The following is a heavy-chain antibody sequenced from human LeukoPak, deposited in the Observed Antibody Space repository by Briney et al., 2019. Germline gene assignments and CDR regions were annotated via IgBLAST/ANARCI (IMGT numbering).Heavy chain of an antibody. CDR1: GGSISSSSYY. V-gene: IGHV4-39*07. J-gene: IGHJ4*02. D-gene: IGHD3-16*02. CDR2: IYYSGST. Sequence: PSETLSLTCTVSGGSISSSSYYWGWIRQPPGKGLEWIGSIYYSGSTYYNPSLKSRVTISVDTSKNQFSLKLSSVTAADTAVYYCARVLSSYDPRYNDYWGQGTLVTVSS. CDR3: ARVLSSYDPRYNDY.